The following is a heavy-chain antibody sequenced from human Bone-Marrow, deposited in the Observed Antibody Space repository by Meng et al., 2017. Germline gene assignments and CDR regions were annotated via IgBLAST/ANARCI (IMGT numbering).Heavy chain of an antibody. V-gene: IGHV4-38-2*01. CDR3: ARAPYDFWSGYYTRVSTFDY. J-gene: IGHJ4*02. CDR2: IYHSGST. Sequence: SETLSLTCAVSGYSISSGYYWGWIRQPPGKGLEWIGSIYHSGSTYYNPSLKSRVTISVDTSKNQFSLKLSSVTAADTAVYYCARAPYDFWSGYYTRVSTFDYWGQGTLVAGAS. D-gene: IGHD3-3*01. CDR1: GYSISSGYY.